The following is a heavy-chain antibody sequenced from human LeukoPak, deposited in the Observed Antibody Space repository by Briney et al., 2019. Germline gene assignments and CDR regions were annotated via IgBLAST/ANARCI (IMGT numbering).Heavy chain of an antibody. J-gene: IGHJ4*02. D-gene: IGHD3-16*02. CDR2: IRYDGSNK. CDR3: AKDSLDYVWGSYRYMFYFDY. CDR1: GFTFSSHG. V-gene: IGHV3-30*02. Sequence: GGSLRLSCVAPGFTFSSHGMHRVRQAPGKGLERVAFIRYDGSNKYYADSVKGRFTISRDNSKNTLYLQMNSLRAEDTAVYYCAKDSLDYVWGSYRYMFYFDYWGQGTLVTVSS.